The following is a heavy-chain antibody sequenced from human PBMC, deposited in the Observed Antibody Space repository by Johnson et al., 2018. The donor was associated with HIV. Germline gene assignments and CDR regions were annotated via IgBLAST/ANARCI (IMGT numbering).Heavy chain of an antibody. D-gene: IGHD1-7*01. CDR3: TTDQVGRNYGGKYHI. J-gene: IGHJ3*02. CDR1: GFSFTSAW. CDR2: INSKADGATT. Sequence: VHLVESGGGRAKPGGSLRLSCAVSGFSFTSAWMSWVRQAPGKGLEWVGHINSKADGATTDYAAPVKGRFTISRDDSKNTLYLQMNSLKTEDTAVYYCTTDQVGRNYGGKYHIWGQGTVVTVSS. V-gene: IGHV3-15*01.